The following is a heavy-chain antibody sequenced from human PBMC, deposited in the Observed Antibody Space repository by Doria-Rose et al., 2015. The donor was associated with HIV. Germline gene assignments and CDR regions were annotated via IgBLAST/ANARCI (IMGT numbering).Heavy chain of an antibody. CDR1: GFTFSNYG. CDR3: AKDAFSSGDRSY. V-gene: IGHV3-30*02. Sequence: VQSGGGVVQSGGSLRLSCVASGFTFSNYGMHWVRQAPGKGLQWVSFIHDDGNDKYYADSVKGRFSVSRDKTKKTLYLQMNSLRVEDTGVYYCAKDAFSSGDRSYWGQGTLVTVSS. D-gene: IGHD6-6*01. CDR2: IHDDGNDK. J-gene: IGHJ4*02.